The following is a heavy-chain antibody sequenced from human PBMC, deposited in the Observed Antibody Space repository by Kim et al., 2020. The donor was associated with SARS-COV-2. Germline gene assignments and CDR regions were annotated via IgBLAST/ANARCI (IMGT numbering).Heavy chain of an antibody. D-gene: IGHD3-22*01. V-gene: IGHV4-59*13. CDR2: IDNSGT. J-gene: IGHJ4*02. Sequence: SETLSLTCTVSGVPISRYYWSWIRQPPGKGLAWIGYIDNSGTNYNPSLKSRVTISVDTSKHQFSLRLTSVTAADTAVYYCASAPSGYRTLDYWGQGTLVTVSS. CDR1: GVPISRYY. CDR3: ASAPSGYRTLDY.